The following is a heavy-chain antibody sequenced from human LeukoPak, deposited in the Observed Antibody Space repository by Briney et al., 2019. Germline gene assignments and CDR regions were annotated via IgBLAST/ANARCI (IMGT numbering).Heavy chain of an antibody. D-gene: IGHD1-7*01. CDR2: TSSSGSTI. CDR3: AREISTGTILFDP. V-gene: IGHV3-11*01. J-gene: IGHJ5*02. Sequence: PGGSLRLSCAASGFTFSDYYMSWIRQAPGKGPEWVSYTSSSGSTIYYADSVKGRFTISRDNAKNSLYLQMNSLRAEDTAVYYCAREISTGTILFDPWGQGTLVTVSS. CDR1: GFTFSDYY.